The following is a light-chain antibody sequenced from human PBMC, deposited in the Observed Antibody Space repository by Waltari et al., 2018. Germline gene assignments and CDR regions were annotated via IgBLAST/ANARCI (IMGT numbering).Light chain of an antibody. CDR2: DAS. CDR3: QQYDTSTEWT. Sequence: IVLTQSPGTMSLSPGQRATLSCRASQDISSSYLAWHQQRPGQAPRLLIYDASSRATGVPDRFSGSGSGTDFTLTISGLEPEDVAVYYCQQYDTSTEWTFGQGTKVEIK. V-gene: IGKV3-20*01. CDR1: QDISSSY. J-gene: IGKJ1*01.